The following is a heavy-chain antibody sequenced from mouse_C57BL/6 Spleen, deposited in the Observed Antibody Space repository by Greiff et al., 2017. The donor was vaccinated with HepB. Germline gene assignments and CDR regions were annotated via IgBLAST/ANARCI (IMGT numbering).Heavy chain of an antibody. V-gene: IGHV1-50*01. CDR2: IDPSDSYT. CDR3: ARSPVVATNAMDY. J-gene: IGHJ4*01. Sequence: QVQLQQPGAELVKPGASVKLSCKASGYTFTSYWMQWVKQRPGQGLEWIGEIDPSDSYTNYNQKFKGKATLTVDTSSSTAYMQLSSLTSEDSAVYYCARSPVVATNAMDYWGQGTSVTVSS. D-gene: IGHD1-1*01. CDR1: GYTFTSYW.